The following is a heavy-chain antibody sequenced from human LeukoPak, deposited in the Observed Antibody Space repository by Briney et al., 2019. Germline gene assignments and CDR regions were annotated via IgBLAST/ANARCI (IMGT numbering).Heavy chain of an antibody. CDR3: AKSRGLVHAFDI. CDR2: ISGSGGGT. Sequence: GGSLRLSCAASGFTFSSYAMSWVRQAPGKGLEWVSAISGSGGGTYYADSVKGRFTISRDNSKNTLYLQMNSLRAEDTAVYYCAKSRGLVHAFDIWGQGTMVTVSS. CDR1: GFTFSSYA. V-gene: IGHV3-23*01. D-gene: IGHD3/OR15-3a*01. J-gene: IGHJ3*02.